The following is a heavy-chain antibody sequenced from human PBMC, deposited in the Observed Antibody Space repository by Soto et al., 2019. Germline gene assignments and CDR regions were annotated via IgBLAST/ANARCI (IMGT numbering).Heavy chain of an antibody. V-gene: IGHV3-30-3*01. CDR2: ISNDGSNY. J-gene: IGHJ6*02. D-gene: IGHD2-21*01. CDR3: ARGTTLAIFDYGMDV. Sequence: QVPLVESGGGVVQPGRSLRLSCAASGFTFTSYAMHWVRQAPGKGLEWVAVISNDGSNYYYEDSVRVRFTISRDNTKNTLFLQMSSLRGEDSGVYYCARGTTLAIFDYGMDVWGQGTTVTISS. CDR1: GFTFTSYA.